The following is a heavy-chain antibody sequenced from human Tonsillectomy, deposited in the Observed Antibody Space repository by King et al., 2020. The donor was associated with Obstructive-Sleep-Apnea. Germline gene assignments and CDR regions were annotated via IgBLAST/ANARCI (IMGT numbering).Heavy chain of an antibody. V-gene: IGHV4-59*01. Sequence: QLQESGPGLVKPSETLSLTCTVSGGSISSYYWSWILQPPGKGLEWIGYIYYSGSTNYNPSLKSRFTISVDTSKNQFSLKLSSVTAADTAVYYCARAGLLRVVAATPDAFDIWGQGTMVTVSS. D-gene: IGHD2-15*01. CDR1: GGSISSYY. J-gene: IGHJ3*02. CDR3: ARAGLLRVVAATPDAFDI. CDR2: IYYSGST.